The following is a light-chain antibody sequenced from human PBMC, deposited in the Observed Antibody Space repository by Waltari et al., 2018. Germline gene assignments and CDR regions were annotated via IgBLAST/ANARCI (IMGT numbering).Light chain of an antibody. J-gene: IGKJ1*01. CDR1: ENVNNY. Sequence: DIQMTQSPSSLSTSVGDRVIITCRASENVNNYLNWYQQKPGKAPKLLIYKASTLQSGVPSRFSGSGSGTDYTFTISSLQSEDVATYYCQHGYGTPRTFGQGTKVEIQ. CDR2: KAS. CDR3: QHGYGTPRT. V-gene: IGKV1-39*01.